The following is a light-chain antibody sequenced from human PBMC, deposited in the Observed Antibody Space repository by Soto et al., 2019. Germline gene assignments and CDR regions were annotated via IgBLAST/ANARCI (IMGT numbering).Light chain of an antibody. CDR2: RNN. CDR3: AAWDDSLSAHYV. CDR1: SSNIGSNY. Sequence: QSALTQPPSASGTPGQRVTISCSGSSSNIGSNYVYWYQQLPGTAPKLLIYRNNQRPSGVPDRFSGSKSGTSASLAISGLRSEDEAGYYCAAWDDSLSAHYVFGTGTKVTVL. J-gene: IGLJ1*01. V-gene: IGLV1-47*01.